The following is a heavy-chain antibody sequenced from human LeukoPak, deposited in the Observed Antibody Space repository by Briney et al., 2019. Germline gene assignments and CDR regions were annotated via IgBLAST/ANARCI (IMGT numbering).Heavy chain of an antibody. CDR3: ARVPTGERSYNSGNYRQES. V-gene: IGHV4-39*07. CDR1: GGSISSSSYY. Sequence: PSETLSLTCTVSGGSISSSSYYWGWIRQPPGEGLEWIGSIYYSGSTYYNPSLKSRVTISVDTSKNQFSLKLSSVTAADTAVYYCARVPTGERSYNSGNYRQESWGQGTLVTVSS. D-gene: IGHD3-10*01. CDR2: IYYSGST. J-gene: IGHJ5*02.